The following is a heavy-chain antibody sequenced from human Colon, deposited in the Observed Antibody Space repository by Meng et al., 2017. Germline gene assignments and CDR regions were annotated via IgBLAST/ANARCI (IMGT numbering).Heavy chain of an antibody. J-gene: IGHJ4*02. CDR1: GFTFSLYA. CDR2: ITSSSNYI. CDR3: ARVGTARPFDY. Sequence: EVQVVESGGGLVKPGESLRVSCEASGFTFSLYAINWVRQAPGEGLEWVASITSSSNYIHYSDSVKGRFTVSRDNARNSSYLQMDSLRAEDTAVYYCARVGTARPFDYWGQGTLVTVSS. D-gene: IGHD1-1*01. V-gene: IGHV3-21*01.